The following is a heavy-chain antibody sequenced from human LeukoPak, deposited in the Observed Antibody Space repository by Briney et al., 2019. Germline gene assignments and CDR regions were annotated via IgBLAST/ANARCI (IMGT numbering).Heavy chain of an antibody. J-gene: IGHJ3*02. V-gene: IGHV3-23*01. Sequence: GGSLRLSCAASGFTFDDYTMHWVRQAPGKGLEWVSAISGSGGSTYYADSVKGRFTISRDNSKNTLYLQMNSLRAEDTAVYYCARESFCSGGSCYSGRAFDIWGQGTMVTVSS. D-gene: IGHD2-15*01. CDR3: ARESFCSGGSCYSGRAFDI. CDR2: ISGSGGST. CDR1: GFTFDDYT.